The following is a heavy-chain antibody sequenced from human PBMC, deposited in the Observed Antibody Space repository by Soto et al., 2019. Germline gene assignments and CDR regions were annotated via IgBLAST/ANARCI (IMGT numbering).Heavy chain of an antibody. V-gene: IGHV3-11*06. CDR3: ARNDSSGYLDS. J-gene: IGHJ4*02. D-gene: IGHD3-22*01. CDR1: GFTFSDYY. CDR2: ISSSATYA. Sequence: GGSLRLSCAASGFTFSDYYMSWIRQAPGKGLEWLSYISSSATYAIYADSVKGRFTLSRDNAKNSLYLQMNSLRAEDTAVYYCARNDSSGYLDSWGQGTLVTVSS.